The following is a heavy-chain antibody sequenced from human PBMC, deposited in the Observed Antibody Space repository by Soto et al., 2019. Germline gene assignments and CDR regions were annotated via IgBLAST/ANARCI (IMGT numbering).Heavy chain of an antibody. V-gene: IGHV4-34*01. J-gene: IGHJ4*02. Sequence: QVQLQQWGAGLLKPSETLSLTCAVYGGSFSGYYWSWIRQPPGKGLEWIGEINHSGSTNYNPSLKSRVTISVDTSKNQFSLKLSSVTAADTAVYYCASVELNYYDSSGYYPLDYWGQGTLVTVSS. CDR3: ASVELNYYDSSGYYPLDY. CDR2: INHSGST. D-gene: IGHD3-22*01. CDR1: GGSFSGYY.